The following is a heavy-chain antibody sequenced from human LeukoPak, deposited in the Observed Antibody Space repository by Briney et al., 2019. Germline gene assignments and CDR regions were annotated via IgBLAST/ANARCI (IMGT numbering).Heavy chain of an antibody. V-gene: IGHV4-30-4*01. CDR1: GGSISSGDYY. Sequence: PSVTLSLTCTVSGGSISSGDYYWSWIRQPPGKGLEWIGYIYYSGSTYYNPSLKSRVTISVDTSKNQFSLKLSSVTAADTAVYYCARDGFRSGYDSGFDYWGQGTLVTVSS. D-gene: IGHD5-12*01. CDR2: IYYSGST. CDR3: ARDGFRSGYDSGFDY. J-gene: IGHJ4*02.